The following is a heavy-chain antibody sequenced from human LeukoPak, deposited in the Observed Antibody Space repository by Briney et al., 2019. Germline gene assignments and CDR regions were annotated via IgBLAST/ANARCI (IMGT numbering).Heavy chain of an antibody. D-gene: IGHD1-1*01. V-gene: IGHV3-23*01. CDR3: ARTDGASYYYYYMDV. J-gene: IGHJ6*03. CDR2: ISSSGGST. Sequence: GGSLRLSCAASEFTFSSYSMNWVRQAPGKGLEWVSGISSSGGSTYYAGSVKGRFTISRDNSKNTLHVQMSSLRAEDTAVYYCARTDGASYYYYYMDVWGKGTTVTVSS. CDR1: EFTFSSYS.